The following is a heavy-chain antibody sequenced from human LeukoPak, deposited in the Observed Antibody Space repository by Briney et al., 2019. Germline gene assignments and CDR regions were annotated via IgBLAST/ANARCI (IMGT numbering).Heavy chain of an antibody. CDR3: ARDHLPTYYYDSSGSNWFDP. Sequence: GGSLRLSCAASGFTFSSYSMNWVRQAPGKGLEWVSSISSSSSYIYYADSVKGRFTISRDNAKNSLYLQMNSLRAEDTAVYYCARDHLPTYYYDSSGSNWFDPWGQGTLVTVSS. CDR1: GFTFSSYS. CDR2: ISSSSSYI. V-gene: IGHV3-21*01. J-gene: IGHJ5*02. D-gene: IGHD3-22*01.